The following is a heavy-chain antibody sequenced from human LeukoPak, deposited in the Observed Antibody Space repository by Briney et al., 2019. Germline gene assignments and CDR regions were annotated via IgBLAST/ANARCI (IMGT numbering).Heavy chain of an antibody. CDR3: ARFSSSWYFVIDY. CDR1: GGSISSGGSY. D-gene: IGHD6-13*01. CDR2: IYYSGST. J-gene: IGHJ4*02. V-gene: IGHV4-31*03. Sequence: PSQTLSLTCTVSGGSISSGGSYWSWIRQHPGKGLEWIGYIYYSGSTYCNPSLKSRVTISVDTSKNQFSLKLSSVTAADTAVYYCARFSSSWYFVIDYWGQGTLVTVPS.